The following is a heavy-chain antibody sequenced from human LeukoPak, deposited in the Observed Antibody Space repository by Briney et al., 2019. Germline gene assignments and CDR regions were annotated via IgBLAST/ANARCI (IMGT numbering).Heavy chain of an antibody. CDR1: GCTFTGYY. CDR3: ARGSLGYDYSTSPWYYFDY. Sequence: ASVKVSCKASGCTFTGYYMHWVRQAPGQGLEWMGWINPNSGGTNYAQKFQGRVTMTRDTSISTAYMELSRLRSDDTAVYYCARGSLGYDYSTSPWYYFDYWGQGTLVTVSS. J-gene: IGHJ4*02. D-gene: IGHD5-12*01. CDR2: INPNSGGT. V-gene: IGHV1-2*02.